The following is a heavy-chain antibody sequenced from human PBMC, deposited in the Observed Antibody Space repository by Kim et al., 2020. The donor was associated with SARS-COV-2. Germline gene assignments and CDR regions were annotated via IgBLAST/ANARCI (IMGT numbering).Heavy chain of an antibody. D-gene: IGHD3-10*01. J-gene: IGHJ4*02. CDR3: ARTIMVRGEGNFEEFDY. Sequence: ASVKVSCKASGYTFTSYGISWVRQAPGQGLEWMGWISAYNGNTNYAQKLQGRVTMTTDTSTSTAYMELRSLRSDDTAVYYCARTIMVRGEGNFEEFDYWGQGTLVTVSS. V-gene: IGHV1-18*04. CDR1: GYTFTSYG. CDR2: ISAYNGNT.